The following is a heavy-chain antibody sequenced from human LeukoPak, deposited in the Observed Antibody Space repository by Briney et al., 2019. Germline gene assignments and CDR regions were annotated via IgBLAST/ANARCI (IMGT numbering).Heavy chain of an antibody. CDR1: GGSISSGDYY. V-gene: IGHV4-30-4*08. CDR2: IYYSGST. D-gene: IGHD1-26*01. J-gene: IGHJ4*02. CDR3: ARVELLEDYYFDY. Sequence: SQTLSLTCTVSGGSISSGDYYWSWIRQPPGKGLEWIGYIYYSGSTYYNPSLKSRVTISVDTSKNQFSLKLSSVTAADTAVYYCARVELLEDYYFDYWGQGTLVTVSS.